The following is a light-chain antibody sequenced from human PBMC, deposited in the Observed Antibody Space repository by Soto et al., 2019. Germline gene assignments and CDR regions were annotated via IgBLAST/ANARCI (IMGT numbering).Light chain of an antibody. Sequence: SAPTQPASGCGSPGQSITISCAGTSSDVGGYIYVSWYQQHPGKAPKLMIYDVTSRPSGVYYRFSGSKSGNTASLTISGLQAEDEADYYCSSYTTSSSYVFGTGTQVTVL. CDR1: SSDVGGYIY. V-gene: IGLV2-14*01. CDR3: SSYTTSSSYV. CDR2: DVT. J-gene: IGLJ1*01.